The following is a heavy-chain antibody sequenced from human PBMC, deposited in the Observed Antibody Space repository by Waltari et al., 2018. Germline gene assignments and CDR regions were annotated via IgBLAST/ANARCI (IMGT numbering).Heavy chain of an antibody. CDR2: IYYSGST. CDR1: GGSISSSSYY. J-gene: IGHJ4*02. V-gene: IGHV4-39*07. Sequence: QLQLQESGPGLVTPSETLSLTCTVSGGSISSSSYYWGWIRQPPGKGLEWIGSIYYSGSTYYNPSLKSRVTISVDTSKNQFSLKLSSVTAADTAVYYCARLSSGWSFDYWGQGTLVTVSS. D-gene: IGHD6-19*01. CDR3: ARLSSGWSFDY.